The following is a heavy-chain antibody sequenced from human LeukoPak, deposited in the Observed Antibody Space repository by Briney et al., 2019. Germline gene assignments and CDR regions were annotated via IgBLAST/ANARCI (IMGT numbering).Heavy chain of an antibody. Sequence: PGGSLRLSCAASGFTLRTSWMSWVRQAPGKGLEWVANIKQDGSEKNYLDSVKGRFTISRDNAKNSLYLQMNSLRDDDTAVYYCARDGGGPLDWGQGTLATVSS. CDR2: IKQDGSEK. CDR3: ARDGGGPLD. D-gene: IGHD3-10*01. J-gene: IGHJ4*02. V-gene: IGHV3-7*01. CDR1: GFTLRTSW.